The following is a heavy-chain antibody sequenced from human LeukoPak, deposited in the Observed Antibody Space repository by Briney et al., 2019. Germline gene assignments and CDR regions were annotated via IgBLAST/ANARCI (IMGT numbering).Heavy chain of an antibody. CDR3: ASVTDGEHRGIGVVDY. D-gene: IGHD1-20*01. V-gene: IGHV3-53*03. J-gene: IGHJ4*02. CDR2: IDSGDKT. CDR1: GGSFSGYY. Sequence: PSETLSLTCAVYGGSFSGYYWSWIRQPPGQGLEWVSIIDSGDKTYYVDSVKGRFTISRDTSKNTLYLQMASLRAEDTAVYYCASVTDGEHRGIGVVDYWGQGTLVTVSS.